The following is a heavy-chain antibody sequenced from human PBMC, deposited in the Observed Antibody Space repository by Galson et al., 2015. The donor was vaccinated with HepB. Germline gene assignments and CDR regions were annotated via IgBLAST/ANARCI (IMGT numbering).Heavy chain of an antibody. J-gene: IGHJ4*02. CDR1: GDSVSSNSAA. D-gene: IGHD4-17*01. CDR2: TYHRSKWYY. V-gene: IGHV6-1*01. Sequence: CAISGDSVSSNSAAWNWIRQSPSRGLERLGRTYHRSKWYYDYAVSVKSRITINPDTSNKHFSLRLNSVTPEDTAVYYCARGLRDFDYWGQGTLVTVSS. CDR3: ARGLRDFDY.